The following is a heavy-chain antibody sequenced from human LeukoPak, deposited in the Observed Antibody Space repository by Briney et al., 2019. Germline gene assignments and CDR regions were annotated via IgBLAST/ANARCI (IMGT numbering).Heavy chain of an antibody. J-gene: IGHJ6*02. Sequence: SETLSLTCTVSGGSISDYYWNWMRQPPGKGLEWIGYIYYSGRTNYNPSLKSRVSISVDTSKNQFSLKLSSVTAADTAVYYCARVGGTNYYYYGMDVWGQGTTVTVS. D-gene: IGHD1-26*01. CDR1: GGSISDYY. V-gene: IGHV4-59*01. CDR3: ARVGGTNYYYYGMDV. CDR2: IYYSGRT.